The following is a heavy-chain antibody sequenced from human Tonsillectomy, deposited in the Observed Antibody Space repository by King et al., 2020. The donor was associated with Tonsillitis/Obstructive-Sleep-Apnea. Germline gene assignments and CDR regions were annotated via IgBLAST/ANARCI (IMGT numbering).Heavy chain of an antibody. CDR3: ARRGAVVVPAAKIAPSGVRAHMDV. CDR1: GGSFSGYY. D-gene: IGHD2-2*01. CDR2: INHSGST. J-gene: IGHJ6*03. Sequence: VQLQQWGAGLLKPSETLSLTCAVYGGSFSGYYWSWIRQPPGKGLEWIGEINHSGSTNYNPSLKSRVTISVDTSKNQFSLKLSSVTAADTAVYYCARRGAVVVPAAKIAPSGVRAHMDVWGKGTTVTVSS. V-gene: IGHV4-34*01.